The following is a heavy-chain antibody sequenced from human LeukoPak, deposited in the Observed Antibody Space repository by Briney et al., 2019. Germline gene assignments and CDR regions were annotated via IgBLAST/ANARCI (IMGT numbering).Heavy chain of an antibody. J-gene: IGHJ4*02. V-gene: IGHV4-34*01. Sequence: SETLSLTCAVYGGSFSGYYWSWIRQPPGKGLEWIGEINHSGSTNYNPSLKSRVTISVDTSKNQFTLKLSSVTAADTAVYYCARGRGSMATILDYWGQGTLVTVSS. CDR1: GGSFSGYY. CDR2: INHSGST. D-gene: IGHD5-24*01. CDR3: ARGRGSMATILDY.